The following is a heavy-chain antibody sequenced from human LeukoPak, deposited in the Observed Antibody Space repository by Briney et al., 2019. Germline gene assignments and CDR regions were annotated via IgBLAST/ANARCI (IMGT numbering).Heavy chain of an antibody. D-gene: IGHD2-2*01. CDR2: ISAYNGNT. J-gene: IGHJ6*02. Sequence: GASVKVSCKASGYTFTIYGISWVRQAPGQGLEWMGWISAYNGNTNYAQKLQGRVTMTTDTSTSTAYMELRSLRSDDTAVYYCARGYCSSTSCYYYYGMDVWGQGTTVTVSS. CDR3: ARGYCSSTSCYYYYGMDV. V-gene: IGHV1-18*01. CDR1: GYTFTIYG.